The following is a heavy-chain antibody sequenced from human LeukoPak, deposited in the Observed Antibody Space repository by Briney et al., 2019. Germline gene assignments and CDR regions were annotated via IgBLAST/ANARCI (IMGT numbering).Heavy chain of an antibody. CDR2: ISSSSSYI. D-gene: IGHD2-2*01. Sequence: PSETLSLTCTVSGGSISSSSYYWGWVRQAPGKGLEWVSSISSSSSYIYYADSVKGRFTISRDNAKNSLYLQMNSLRAEDTAVYYCARDSFRRSSTSWLYYYYYYMDVWGKGTTVTVSS. CDR3: ARDSFRRSSTSWLYYYYYYMDV. J-gene: IGHJ6*03. V-gene: IGHV3-21*01. CDR1: GGSISSSSYY.